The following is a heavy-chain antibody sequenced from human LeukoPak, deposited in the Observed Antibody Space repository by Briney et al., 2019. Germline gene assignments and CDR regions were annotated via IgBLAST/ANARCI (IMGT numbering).Heavy chain of an antibody. Sequence: ASVKVSCKASGATFSSYAISWVRQAPGQGLEWLGGIIPIFGTANSAQKFPGRVTITADESTSTAYRERSSLRSEDTAVYYGARVPHSSGWNAQIDYWGQGTLVTVSS. CDR2: IIPIFGTA. CDR1: GATFSSYA. J-gene: IGHJ4*01. V-gene: IGHV1-69*13. CDR3: ARVPHSSGWNAQIDY. D-gene: IGHD6-19*01.